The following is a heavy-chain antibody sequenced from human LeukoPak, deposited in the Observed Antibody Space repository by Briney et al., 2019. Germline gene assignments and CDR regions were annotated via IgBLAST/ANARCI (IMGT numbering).Heavy chain of an antibody. D-gene: IGHD5-12*01. CDR2: IYYSGST. Sequence: SESLSLTCTVSGGSISSYYWSWIRQPPGKGLKWIGYIYYSGSTNYNPSLKSRVTISVDTSKSQFSLKLSSVTAADTAVYYCARGGHSGFDYWGQGTLVTVSS. CDR1: GGSISSYY. CDR3: ARGGHSGFDY. J-gene: IGHJ4*02. V-gene: IGHV4-59*01.